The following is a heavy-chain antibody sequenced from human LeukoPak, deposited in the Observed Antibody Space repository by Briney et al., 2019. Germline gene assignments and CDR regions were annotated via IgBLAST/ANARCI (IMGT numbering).Heavy chain of an antibody. D-gene: IGHD3-10*01. J-gene: IGHJ4*02. Sequence: PSETLSLACAVSGGPFSGYFWSWIRQSSGKGLEWIGEIHNSGTTNYNPSLNSRVTISEDTSKNQFYLNLSSVTAADTAVYYCARRYYYNLGSFPFDFWGQGTLVTVSS. V-gene: IGHV4-34*01. CDR2: IHNSGTT. CDR1: GGPFSGYF. CDR3: ARRYYYNLGSFPFDF.